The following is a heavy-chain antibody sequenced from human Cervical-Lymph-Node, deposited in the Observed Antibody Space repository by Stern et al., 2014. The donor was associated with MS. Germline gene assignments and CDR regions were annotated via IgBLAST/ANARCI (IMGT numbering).Heavy chain of an antibody. V-gene: IGHV4-59*01. CDR1: GASITSYY. CDR2: IYYSGTT. CDR3: ARATDL. Sequence: VQLVESGPGLLRPSETLSLTCTVSGASITSYYWSWIRQPAGKGLEWIGYIYYSGTTNYNASLKGRVAISIDTSKTQFSLRLSSVTAADTAVYYCARATDLWGQGTLVTVSS. J-gene: IGHJ5*02.